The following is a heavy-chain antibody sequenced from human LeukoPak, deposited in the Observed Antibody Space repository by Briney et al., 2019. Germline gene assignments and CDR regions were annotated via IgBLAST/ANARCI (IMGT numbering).Heavy chain of an antibody. V-gene: IGHV1-69*05. CDR1: GGTFSSYA. Sequence: SVKVSCKASGGTFSSYAISWVRQAPGQGLEWMGRIIPIFGTANYAQKFQGRVTITTDESTSTAYKELSSLRSEDTAVYYCARTSMVRGVTHYYMDVWGKGTTVTVSS. D-gene: IGHD3-10*01. CDR3: ARTSMVRGVTHYYMDV. CDR2: IIPIFGTA. J-gene: IGHJ6*03.